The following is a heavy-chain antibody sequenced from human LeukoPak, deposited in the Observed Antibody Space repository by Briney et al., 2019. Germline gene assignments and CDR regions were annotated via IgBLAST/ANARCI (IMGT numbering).Heavy chain of an antibody. CDR1: GFTFGDYT. D-gene: IGHD3-3*02. V-gene: IGHV3-49*04. CDR3: TRDPPPFN. J-gene: IGHJ4*02. Sequence: GSLRLSCTASGFTFGDYTMTWVRQAPGKGLEWVGFIRSKGYGGTPEYAASVKGRFIVSRDDSKSIAYLQMNSLKTEDTAVYYCTRDPPPFNWGQGTLVTISS. CDR2: IRSKGYGGTP.